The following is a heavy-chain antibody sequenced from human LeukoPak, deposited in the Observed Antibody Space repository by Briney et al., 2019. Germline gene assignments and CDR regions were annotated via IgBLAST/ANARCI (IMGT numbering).Heavy chain of an antibody. V-gene: IGHV3-9*01. CDR1: GFTFDDYA. CDR2: ISWNSGSI. J-gene: IGHJ1*01. Sequence: GGSLRLSCAASGFTFDDYAMHWVRQAPGKGLEWVSGISWNSGSIGYADSVKGRFTISRDSAKNSLYLQMNSLRAEDTALYYCANSIAVAGTLAHFQHWGQGTLVTVSS. D-gene: IGHD6-19*01. CDR3: ANSIAVAGTLAHFQH.